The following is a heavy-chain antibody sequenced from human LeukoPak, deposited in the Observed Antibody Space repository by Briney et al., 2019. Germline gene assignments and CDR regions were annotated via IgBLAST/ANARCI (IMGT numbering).Heavy chain of an antibody. CDR2: INLNSGGT. J-gene: IGHJ4*02. D-gene: IGHD2-15*01. CDR3: ARTGSGEFDF. CDR1: GYTFTDYY. V-gene: IGHV1-2*06. Sequence: GASVKVSCKASGYTFTDYYIHWVRQAPGQGLEWMGRINLNSGGTNYAQTFQDRVTMTRDTSISTAYMEVSGLRSDDTAVYYCARTGSGEFDFWGQGTLVTVSS.